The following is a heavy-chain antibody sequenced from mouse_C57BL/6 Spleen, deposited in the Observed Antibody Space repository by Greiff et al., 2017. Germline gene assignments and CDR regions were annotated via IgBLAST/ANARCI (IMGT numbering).Heavy chain of an antibody. V-gene: IGHV1-26*01. Sequence: EVQLQQPGPELVKPGASVKISCKASGYTFTDYYMNWVKQSHGKSLEWIGDINPNNGGTSYNQKFKGKATLTVDKSSSTAYMELRSLTSEDSAVYYCARRGYSIPFAYWGQGTLVTVSA. CDR1: GYTFTDYY. CDR3: ARRGYSIPFAY. CDR2: INPNNGGT. J-gene: IGHJ3*01. D-gene: IGHD2-5*01.